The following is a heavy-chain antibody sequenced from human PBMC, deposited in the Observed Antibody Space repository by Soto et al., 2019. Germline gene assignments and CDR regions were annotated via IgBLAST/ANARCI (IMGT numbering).Heavy chain of an antibody. CDR2: IIPVVGTT. CDR1: GDTFTTNS. D-gene: IGHD2-8*01. J-gene: IGHJ4*02. Sequence: QVQLVQSGAEVKKPGSSVNVSCKASGDTFTTNSLNWVRQAPGQGLEWMGGIIPVVGTTKYAQKYQDRVTITGDKSTNTAYMELSSLRSDDTAVYYCAGVLLYATTDFDYWGQGTPVTVSS. V-gene: IGHV1-69*06. CDR3: AGVLLYATTDFDY.